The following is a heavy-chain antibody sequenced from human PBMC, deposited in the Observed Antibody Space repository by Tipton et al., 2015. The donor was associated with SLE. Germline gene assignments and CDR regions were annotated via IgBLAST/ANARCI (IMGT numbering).Heavy chain of an antibody. J-gene: IGHJ3*02. CDR3: AKELMATPGAFDI. D-gene: IGHD5-24*01. CDR2: ISWNSGSI. Sequence: RSLRLSCAASGFTFDDYAMHWVRQAPGKGLEWVSGISWNSGSIGYADSVKGRFTISRDNAKSSLYLQMNSLRAEDTALYYCAKELMATPGAFDIWGQGTMVTVSS. V-gene: IGHV3-9*01. CDR1: GFTFDDYA.